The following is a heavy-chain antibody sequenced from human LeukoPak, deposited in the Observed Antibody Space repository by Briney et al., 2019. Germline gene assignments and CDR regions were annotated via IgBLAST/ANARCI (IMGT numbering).Heavy chain of an antibody. CDR1: GFTVSSNY. D-gene: IGHD6-19*01. V-gene: IGHV3-53*01. J-gene: IGHJ4*02. CDR2: IYSGGST. CDR3: SIAVAGPLDY. Sequence: GGSLRLSCAASGFTVSSNYMSWVRQAPGKGLEWVSVIYSGGSTYYADSVKGRFTISRDNSKNTLYLQMYSLRAEDTAVYYCSIAVAGPLDYWGQGTLVTVSS.